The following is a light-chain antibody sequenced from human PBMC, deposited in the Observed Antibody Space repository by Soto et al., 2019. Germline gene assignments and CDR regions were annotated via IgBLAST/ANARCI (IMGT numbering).Light chain of an antibody. Sequence: DIQMTQSPPSLSASVGDRVTITCQASHDIGNSLNWYQDKPGQAPKLVIYDAYNLETGVPSTFSGNGYGTDFTFTISSLRPEDIATHYCQKSDHLPLFGPGTKVDMK. V-gene: IGKV1-33*01. CDR2: DAY. CDR1: HDIGNS. CDR3: QKSDHLPL. J-gene: IGKJ3*01.